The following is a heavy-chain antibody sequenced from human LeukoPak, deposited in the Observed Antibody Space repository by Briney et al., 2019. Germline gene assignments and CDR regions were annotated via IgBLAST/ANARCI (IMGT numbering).Heavy chain of an antibody. V-gene: IGHV4-61*02. CDR1: GGSISSGSYY. J-gene: IGHJ4*02. CDR3: ARVSDPTDIDY. Sequence: PSQTLSLTCTVSGGSISSGSYYWSWIRQPAGKGLEWIGRIYTSGSTNYNPSLKSRVTISVDTSKNQFSLKLSSVTAAGTAVYYCARVSDPTDIDYWGQGTLVTVSS. CDR2: IYTSGST. D-gene: IGHD1-26*01.